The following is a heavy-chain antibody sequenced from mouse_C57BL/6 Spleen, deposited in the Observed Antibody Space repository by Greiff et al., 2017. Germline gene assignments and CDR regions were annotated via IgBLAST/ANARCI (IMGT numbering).Heavy chain of an antibody. J-gene: IGHJ4*01. CDR3: AEARDPSVYAMDY. Sequence: QVQLQQSGPELVKPGASVKISCKASGYAFSSSWMNWVKQRPGKGLEWIGRIYPGDGDTNYNGKFKGKATLTADKSSSTAYMQLISLTSEDSAVYFCAEARDPSVYAMDYWGQGTSVTVSS. CDR2: IYPGDGDT. V-gene: IGHV1-82*01. CDR1: GYAFSSSW.